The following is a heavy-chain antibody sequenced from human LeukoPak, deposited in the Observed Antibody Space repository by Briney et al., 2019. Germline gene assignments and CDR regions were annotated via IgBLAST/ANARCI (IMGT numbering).Heavy chain of an antibody. D-gene: IGHD3-10*01. Sequence: GGSLRLSCAASEFTISDYYMSWIRQAPGKGLAWVSYISSTSSTRYYADSVKGRFTISRDNAKNSLYLQMNSLRAEDTAVYYCARCGDGLPCDFDYWGQGTLVTVSS. CDR3: ARCGDGLPCDFDY. J-gene: IGHJ4*02. CDR1: EFTISDYY. CDR2: ISSTSSTR. V-gene: IGHV3-11*04.